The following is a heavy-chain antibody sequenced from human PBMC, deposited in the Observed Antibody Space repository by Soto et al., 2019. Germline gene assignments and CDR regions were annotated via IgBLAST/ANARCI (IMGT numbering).Heavy chain of an antibody. Sequence: VQLQESGPGLVKPSETLSLSCTVSDASLLSSYWSWVRQPAGKGLEWIGHIFSSGRTSYNPSLKNRLTLSIDTSKNMFSLSLSSVTAADTAVYYCAKGWDEKYFDSWGQGSLVTVSS. D-gene: IGHD1-26*01. CDR2: IFSSGRT. V-gene: IGHV4-4*07. J-gene: IGHJ4*02. CDR1: DASLLSSY. CDR3: AKGWDEKYFDS.